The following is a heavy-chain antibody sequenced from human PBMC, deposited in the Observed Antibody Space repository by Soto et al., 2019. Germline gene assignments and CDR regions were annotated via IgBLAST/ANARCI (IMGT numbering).Heavy chain of an antibody. Sequence: PGGSLRLSCAASGFTFSSYGMRWVRQAPGKGLEWVAVIWYDGSNKYYADSVKSRFTISRDNSKNTLYLQMNSLRAEDTAVYYCARGPPYSSSYFDYWGQGTLVTVSS. D-gene: IGHD6-13*01. V-gene: IGHV3-33*01. CDR1: GFTFSSYG. CDR2: IWYDGSNK. J-gene: IGHJ4*02. CDR3: ARGPPYSSSYFDY.